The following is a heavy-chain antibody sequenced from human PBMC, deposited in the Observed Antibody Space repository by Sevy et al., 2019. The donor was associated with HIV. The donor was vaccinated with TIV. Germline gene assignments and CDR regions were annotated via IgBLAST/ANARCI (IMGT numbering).Heavy chain of an antibody. CDR1: GFPFSNYG. D-gene: IGHD3-10*01. Sequence: GGSLRLSCSASGFPFSNYGMHWVRQAPGKGLEWVAFIRYDGTNIYYADSVKGRFTISRDKSENMLYLQMNSLRVEDTAVYNCANVLGGYDWGGFDVWGQGTMVTVSS. V-gene: IGHV3-30*02. CDR3: ANVLGGYDWGGFDV. CDR2: IRYDGTNI. J-gene: IGHJ3*01.